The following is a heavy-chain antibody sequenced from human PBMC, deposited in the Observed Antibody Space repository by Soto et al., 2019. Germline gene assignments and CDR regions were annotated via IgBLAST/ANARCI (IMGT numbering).Heavy chain of an antibody. V-gene: IGHV1-46*01. J-gene: IGHJ4*02. Sequence: QVQLVQSGAEVKKPGASVKVSCKASGYTFTSYYMHWVRQAPGQGLEWMGIINPSGGSTSYAQKFKGRGPMNRDTSTSTVYLELSTLRSEDTAVYCCARCVGMRVDSFGVGWCQGTPVTVSS. CDR2: INPSGGST. CDR1: GYTFTSYY. CDR3: ARCVGMRVDSFGVG. D-gene: IGHD3-16*01.